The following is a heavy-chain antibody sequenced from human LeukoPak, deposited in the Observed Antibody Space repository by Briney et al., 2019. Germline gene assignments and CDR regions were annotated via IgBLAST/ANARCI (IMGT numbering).Heavy chain of an antibody. CDR2: ISGSGGST. D-gene: IGHD3-16*01. Sequence: GGSLRLSCAASGFTFSSYAVSWVRQAPGKGLEWVSAISGSGGSTYYADSVKGRFTISRDNSKNTLYLQMNSLRAEDTAVYYCAKDLWDDPRGIDYWGRGTLVTVSS. J-gene: IGHJ4*02. V-gene: IGHV3-23*01. CDR1: GFTFSSYA. CDR3: AKDLWDDPRGIDY.